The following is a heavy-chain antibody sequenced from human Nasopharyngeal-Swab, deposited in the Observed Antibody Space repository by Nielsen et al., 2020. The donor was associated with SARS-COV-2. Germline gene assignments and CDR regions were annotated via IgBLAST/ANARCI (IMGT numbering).Heavy chain of an antibody. J-gene: IGHJ5*02. V-gene: IGHV1-2*06. CDR2: INPNRGGT. CDR3: AREYIFERFDP. CDR1: GYTFTGYY. D-gene: IGHD3-9*01. Sequence: ASVKVSCNASGYTFTGYYMNWVRQAPGQGLECMGRINPNRGGTNYAQKFQGRVTMTRDTSIGTAYMELSRLRSDDTAVYYCAREYIFERFDPWGQGTLVTVSS.